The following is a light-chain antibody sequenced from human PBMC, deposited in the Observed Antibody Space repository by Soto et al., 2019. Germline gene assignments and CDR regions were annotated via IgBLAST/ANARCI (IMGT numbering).Light chain of an antibody. CDR3: SSYTTDNTRV. CDR2: EVN. V-gene: IGLV2-14*01. J-gene: IGLJ7*01. Sequence: QSVLTQPASVSGSPGQSITIFCTGTSSDVGGYNYVSWYQQYLGKAPKLMIYEVNNRPSGVSNRFSGSKSGNTASLTISGLQADDEADYYCSSYTTDNTRVFGGGTQLTVL. CDR1: SSDVGGYNY.